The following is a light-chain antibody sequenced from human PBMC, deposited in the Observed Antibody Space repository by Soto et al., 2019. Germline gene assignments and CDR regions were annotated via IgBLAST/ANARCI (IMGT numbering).Light chain of an antibody. V-gene: IGKV1-9*01. CDR2: AAS. Sequence: IQLTQSPSSLSASVGDRVTITCRASQGISSHLAWYQQRPGKAPKLLIYAASTLETGVPSRFSGGGFGTDFTLTLSSLQPEDFATYYCQQYNSYWTFGQGTKVDIK. CDR1: QGISSH. J-gene: IGKJ1*01. CDR3: QQYNSYWT.